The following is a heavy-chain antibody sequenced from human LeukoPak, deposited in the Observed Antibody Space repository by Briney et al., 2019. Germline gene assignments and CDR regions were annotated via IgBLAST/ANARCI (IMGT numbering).Heavy chain of an antibody. V-gene: IGHV4-34*01. CDR1: GGSFNGYY. CDR2: INDSGST. J-gene: IGHJ4*02. D-gene: IGHD3/OR15-3a*01. CDR3: ARGIWTYPEEYYFDY. Sequence: SETLSLTCAVYGGSFNGYYWSWIRQPPGKGLEWIGEINDSGSTKYNPSLKSRVTISVDTSKNQFSLKLSSVTAADTAVYYCARGIWTYPEEYYFDYWGQGTLVTVSS.